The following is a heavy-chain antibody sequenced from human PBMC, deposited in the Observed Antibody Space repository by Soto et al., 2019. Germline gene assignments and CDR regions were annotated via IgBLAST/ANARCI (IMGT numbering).Heavy chain of an antibody. Sequence: KASETLSLTCAVYAGSFSHYYWNWIRQSPGKGLEWIGKIKHSGSSNYNPSRRSRVSISVDMSRNQFSLRLTSVTAADTAVYYCARGGSSDWQVALDIWGQGTMVTVSS. CDR1: AGSFSHYY. V-gene: IGHV4-34*01. D-gene: IGHD6-19*01. CDR3: ARGGSSDWQVALDI. J-gene: IGHJ3*02. CDR2: IKHSGSS.